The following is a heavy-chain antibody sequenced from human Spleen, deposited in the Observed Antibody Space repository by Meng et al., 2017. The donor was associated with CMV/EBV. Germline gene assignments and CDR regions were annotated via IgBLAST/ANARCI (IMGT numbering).Heavy chain of an antibody. CDR2: INPNSGGP. V-gene: IGHV1-2*02. CDR3: ARGFDYGGLGDYFDN. J-gene: IGHJ4*02. Sequence: ASVKVSCKASGYMFIGYYLHWVRQAPGQGLEWMGWINPNSGGPNYAQKFQGRVTMTRDTSITTAYMELSSLRSDDTAVYYCARGFDYGGLGDYFDNWDQGTLVTVSS. CDR1: GYMFIGYY. D-gene: IGHD4/OR15-4a*01.